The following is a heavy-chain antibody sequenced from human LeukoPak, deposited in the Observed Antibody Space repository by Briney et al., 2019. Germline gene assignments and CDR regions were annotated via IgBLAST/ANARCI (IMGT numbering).Heavy chain of an antibody. J-gene: IGHJ4*02. CDR2: IYYSGST. D-gene: IGHD3-22*01. V-gene: IGHV4-59*01. Sequence: SETLSLTCTVSGGSISSYYWSWIRQPPGKGLEWIGYIYYSGSTNYNPSLKSRVTISVDTSKNQFSLKLSSVTAADTAVYYCASESGSSAYYYLNNPFDYWGQGTLVTVSS. CDR1: GGSISSYY. CDR3: ASESGSSAYYYLNNPFDY.